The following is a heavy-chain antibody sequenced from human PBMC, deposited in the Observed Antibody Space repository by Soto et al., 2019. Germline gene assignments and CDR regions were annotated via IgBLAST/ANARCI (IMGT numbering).Heavy chain of an antibody. CDR1: GGTFSSYA. V-gene: IGHV1-69*06. Sequence: WASVKVSCKASGGTFSSYAISWVRQAPGQGLEWMGGIIPIFGTANYAQKFQGRVTITADKSTSTAYMELSSLRSEDTAVYYCASGYYDSSGYYLGEVRHYYYGMDVWGQGTTVTVSS. CDR2: IIPIFGTA. J-gene: IGHJ6*02. CDR3: ASGYYDSSGYYLGEVRHYYYGMDV. D-gene: IGHD3-22*01.